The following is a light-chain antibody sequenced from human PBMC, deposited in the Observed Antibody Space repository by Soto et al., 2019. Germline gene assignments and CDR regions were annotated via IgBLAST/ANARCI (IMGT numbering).Light chain of an antibody. CDR3: QQYETFSGT. CDR1: QSISSW. CDR2: DAS. V-gene: IGKV1-5*01. J-gene: IGKJ1*01. Sequence: DIQMTQSPSTLSASVGDRVTITCRASQSISSWLAWYQQKPGKAPKLLIYDASSLESGVPSRFSGSGSGTEFTVTISSLQTDDFATYYCQQYETFSGTFGPGTKVDIK.